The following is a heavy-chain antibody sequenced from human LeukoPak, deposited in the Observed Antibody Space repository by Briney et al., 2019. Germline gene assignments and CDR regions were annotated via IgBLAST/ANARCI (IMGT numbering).Heavy chain of an antibody. D-gene: IGHD3-22*01. CDR3: ARAGYYYDSSGYPDY. Sequence: SGGSLRLSCAASGFTFSDYYMSWIRQAPGKGLEWISYISSSGDTIFYADSVKGRFTISRDNAKNSLYLQMNSLRAEDTAVYYCARAGYYYDSSGYPDYWGQGTLVTVSS. V-gene: IGHV3-11*04. CDR2: ISSSGDTI. J-gene: IGHJ4*02. CDR1: GFTFSDYY.